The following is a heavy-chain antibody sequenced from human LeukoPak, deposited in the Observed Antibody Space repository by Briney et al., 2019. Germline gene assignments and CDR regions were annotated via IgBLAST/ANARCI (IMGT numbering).Heavy chain of an antibody. V-gene: IGHV4-39*07. CDR2: IYYSGST. J-gene: IGHJ4*02. CDR3: ARGVGATGGVFDY. D-gene: IGHD1-26*01. Sequence: PSETLSLTCTVSGGSISSSSYYWGWIRQPPGKGLEWIGSIYYSGSTYYNPSLKSRVTISVDTSKNQFSLKLSSVTAADTAVYYCARGVGATGGVFDYWGQGTLVTVSS. CDR1: GGSISSSSYY.